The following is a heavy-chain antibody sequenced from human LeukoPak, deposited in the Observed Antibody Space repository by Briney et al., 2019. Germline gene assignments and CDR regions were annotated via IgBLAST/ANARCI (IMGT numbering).Heavy chain of an antibody. Sequence: GGSLRLSCAASGFTFSSYGMHWVRQAPGKGLEWVAVISYDGSNKYYADSVKGRFTISRDNSKNTLYLQMNSLRAEDTAVYYCARGLDYWGQGTLVTVSS. CDR3: ARGLDY. V-gene: IGHV3-30*03. CDR1: GFTFSSYG. CDR2: ISYDGSNK. J-gene: IGHJ4*02.